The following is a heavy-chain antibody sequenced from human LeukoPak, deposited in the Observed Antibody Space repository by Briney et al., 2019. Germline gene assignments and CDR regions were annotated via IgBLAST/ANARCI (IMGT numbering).Heavy chain of an antibody. V-gene: IGHV3-21*01. CDR2: ISSSSSYI. CDR3: ARDPSGWYFVDY. Sequence: GGSLRLSCAASGFSFSNYVMQWVRQVPGKGLEWVSSISSSSSYIYYTDSVKGRFTISRDNAKNSLYLQMNSLRAEDTAVYYCARDPSGWYFVDYWGQGTLVTVSS. J-gene: IGHJ4*02. D-gene: IGHD6-19*01. CDR1: GFSFSNYV.